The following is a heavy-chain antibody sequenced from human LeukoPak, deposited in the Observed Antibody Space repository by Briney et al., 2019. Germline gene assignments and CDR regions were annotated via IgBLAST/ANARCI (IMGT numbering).Heavy chain of an antibody. CDR2: IDANSGAT. D-gene: IGHD2-15*01. V-gene: IGHV1-2*02. Sequence: EASVKVSCKASRYTFTGYYIHWVRQAPGQGLEWMGWIDANSGATNFPEKFQGRVTMTRDTSISTAYLELSRLRSDDTAVYYCARGIYARAATGFQDWGQGSLVTISS. J-gene: IGHJ1*01. CDR3: ARGIYARAATGFQD. CDR1: RYTFTGYY.